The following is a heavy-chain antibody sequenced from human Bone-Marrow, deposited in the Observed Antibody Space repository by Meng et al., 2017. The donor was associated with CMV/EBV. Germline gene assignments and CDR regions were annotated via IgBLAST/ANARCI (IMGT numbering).Heavy chain of an antibody. CDR3: ARDSPLVRGAPDY. D-gene: IGHD3-10*01. J-gene: IGHJ4*02. Sequence: GESLKISCAASGFPFSGYWMHWVRQAPGKGLVWVSRINSDGSSTSYADSVKGRFTISRDNAKDTLYLQMNSLRAEDTAVYYCARDSPLVRGAPDYWGQGTRVTGSS. CDR1: GFPFSGYW. V-gene: IGHV3-74*01. CDR2: INSDGSST.